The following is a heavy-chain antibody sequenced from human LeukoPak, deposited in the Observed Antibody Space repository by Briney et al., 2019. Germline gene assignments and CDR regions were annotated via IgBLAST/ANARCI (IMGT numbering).Heavy chain of an antibody. CDR3: AITGGYCSSTSCYP. V-gene: IGHV3-23*01. J-gene: IGHJ4*02. D-gene: IGHD2-2*01. Sequence: PGESLRLSCAASGFTFGSYAMSWVRQAPGKGLEWVSGINTNGGSTAYADSVKGRFTISRDNPRNTLYMQMNSLRAEDTALYYCAITGGYCSSTSCYPWGQGTLVTVSS. CDR1: GFTFGSYA. CDR2: INTNGGST.